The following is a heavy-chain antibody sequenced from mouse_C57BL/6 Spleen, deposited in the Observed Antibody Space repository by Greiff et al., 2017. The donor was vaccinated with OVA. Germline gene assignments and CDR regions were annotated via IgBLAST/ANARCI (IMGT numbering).Heavy chain of an antibody. CDR1: GYTFTDYE. Sequence: QVQLQQSGAELVRPGASVTLSCKASGYTFTDYEMHWVKQTPVHGLEWIGAIDPETGGTAYNQKFKGKAILTADKSSSTAYMELRSLTSEDSAVHYCTRQAPENFDYWGQGTTLTVSS. J-gene: IGHJ2*01. CDR2: IDPETGGT. CDR3: TRQAPENFDY. V-gene: IGHV1-15*01.